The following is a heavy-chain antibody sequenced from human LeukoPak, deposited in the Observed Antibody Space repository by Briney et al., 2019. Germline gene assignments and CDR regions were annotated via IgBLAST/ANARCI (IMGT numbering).Heavy chain of an antibody. CDR3: ARGPGAMIFLRF. Sequence: SQTLSLTCTVSGGSISSGSYYWSWIRQPTGKGLEWIGRIYTSGSTNYNPSLKSRVTISVDTSKNQFSLKLSSVTAADTAVYYCARGPGAMIFLRFWGQGTLVTVSS. J-gene: IGHJ4*02. CDR1: GGSISSGSYY. CDR2: IYTSGST. D-gene: IGHD3-22*01. V-gene: IGHV4-61*02.